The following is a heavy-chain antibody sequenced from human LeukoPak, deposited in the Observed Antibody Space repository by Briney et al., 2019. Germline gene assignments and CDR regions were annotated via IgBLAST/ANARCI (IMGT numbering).Heavy chain of an antibody. J-gene: IGHJ4*02. V-gene: IGHV4-34*01. D-gene: IGHD1-26*01. CDR1: GGSFSGYY. CDR3: ARSAGSGSYPIDY. Sequence: SETLSLTCAVYGGSFSGYYWSWIRQPPGKGLERIGEINHSGSTNYNPSLESRVTISVDTSKNQFSLKLSSVTAADTAVYYCARSAGSGSYPIDYWGQGTLVTVSS. CDR2: INHSGST.